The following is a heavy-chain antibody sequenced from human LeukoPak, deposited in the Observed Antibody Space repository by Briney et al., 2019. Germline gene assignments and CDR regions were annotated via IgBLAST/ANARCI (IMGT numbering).Heavy chain of an antibody. D-gene: IGHD2-15*01. CDR3: VKRQCSGGSCYFIDY. Sequence: RTGGSLRLSCAASGFTFSSYAMTWVRQAPGKGLEWVSVISGSGGSTYYADSVKGRFTISRDNSKNTVYLQMNRLRVEDTAVYYCVKRQCSGGSCYFIDYWGQGTLVTVSS. CDR1: GFTFSSYA. CDR2: ISGSGGST. V-gene: IGHV3-23*01. J-gene: IGHJ4*02.